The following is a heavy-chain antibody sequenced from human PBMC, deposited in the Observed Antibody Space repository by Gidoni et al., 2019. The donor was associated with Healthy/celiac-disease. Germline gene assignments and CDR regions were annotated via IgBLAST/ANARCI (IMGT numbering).Heavy chain of an antibody. D-gene: IGHD4-17*01. V-gene: IGHV4-34*01. CDR2: INHSGST. CDR1: GGSFSGYY. CDR3: AREDYDYYYYYYGMDV. Sequence: QVQLQQRGAGLLKPSETLSRTCAVYGGSFSGYYWSWIRQPPGKGLEWIGEINHSGSTNYNPSLKSRVTISVDTSKNQFSLKLSSVTAADTAVYYCAREDYDYYYYYYGMDVWGQGTTVTVSS. J-gene: IGHJ6*02.